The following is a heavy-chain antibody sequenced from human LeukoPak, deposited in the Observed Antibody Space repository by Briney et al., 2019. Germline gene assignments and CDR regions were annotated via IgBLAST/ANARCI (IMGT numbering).Heavy chain of an antibody. CDR1: GGSISYYY. CDR2: ISTSGST. D-gene: IGHD3-22*01. J-gene: IGHJ4*02. Sequence: KSSETLSLTCTVSGGSISYYYWSWIRQPAGKGLEWIGRISTSGSTNCNPSLKSRVTMSVDTSKNQFSLKLSFVTAADTAVYYCARGDDSSGQGYWGQGALVTVSS. CDR3: ARGDDSSGQGY. V-gene: IGHV4-4*07.